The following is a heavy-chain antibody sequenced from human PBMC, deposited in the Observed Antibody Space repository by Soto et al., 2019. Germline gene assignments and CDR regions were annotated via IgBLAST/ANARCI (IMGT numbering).Heavy chain of an antibody. Sequence: EVQLVESGGGLVQPGGSLRLSCAASGFTFSSYWMSWVRQAPGKGLEWVANIKEDGSERYYVDSVKGRFTISRDNAKNSLYLQMNSLRAEATAVYYCARATGADKEDYWGQGILVTVPS. V-gene: IGHV3-7*04. D-gene: IGHD3-10*01. CDR1: GFTFSSYW. CDR3: ARATGADKEDY. CDR2: IKEDGSER. J-gene: IGHJ4*02.